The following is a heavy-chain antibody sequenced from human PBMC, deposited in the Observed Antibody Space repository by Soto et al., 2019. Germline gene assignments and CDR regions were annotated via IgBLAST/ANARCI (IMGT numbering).Heavy chain of an antibody. CDR2: INPSGGST. CDR3: ARDQGYCSGGSCYSDAFDI. J-gene: IGHJ3*02. V-gene: IGHV1-46*03. D-gene: IGHD2-15*01. Sequence: GASVKVSCKACGYTFISYGISWVRQAPEQGLEWMGIINPSGGSTSYAQKFQGRVTMTRDTSTSTVYMELSSLRSEDTAVYYCARDQGYCSGGSCYSDAFDIWGQGTIVTVSS. CDR1: GYTFISYG.